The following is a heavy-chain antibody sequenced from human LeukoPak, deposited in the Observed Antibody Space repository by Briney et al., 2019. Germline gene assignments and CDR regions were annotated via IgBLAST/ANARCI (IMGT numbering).Heavy chain of an antibody. V-gene: IGHV4-59*01. CDR3: AYLLRGYWYFDF. J-gene: IGHJ2*01. CDR1: GGSIISYY. D-gene: IGHD2-15*01. CDR2: IYYSGST. Sequence: PSETLSLTGTGPGGSIISYYWRWIRQPPGKGLEWIGYIYYSGSTNYNPSLKSRVTISVDTSKNQFSLKLSSVTAADTAVYYCAYLLRGYWYFDFWGRGTLVTVSS.